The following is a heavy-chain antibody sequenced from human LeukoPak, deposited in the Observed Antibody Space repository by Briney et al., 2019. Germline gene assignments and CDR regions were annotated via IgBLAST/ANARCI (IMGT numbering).Heavy chain of an antibody. Sequence: GGSLRLSCAASGFTFSNYGMHWVRQAPGKGLEWVAVISYDGSNEYYADSVKGRFTISRDNSKNTLYLQMNSLRPEDTAVYYCAKPIPAIAVAVSTRQWGQGTLVTVSS. J-gene: IGHJ4*02. D-gene: IGHD6-19*01. CDR1: GFTFSNYG. V-gene: IGHV3-30*18. CDR2: ISYDGSNE. CDR3: AKPIPAIAVAVSTRQ.